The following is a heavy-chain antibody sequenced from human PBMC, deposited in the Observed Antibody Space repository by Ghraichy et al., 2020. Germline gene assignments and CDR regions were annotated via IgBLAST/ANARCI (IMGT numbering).Heavy chain of an antibody. D-gene: IGHD2-2*01. J-gene: IGHJ4*02. CDR1: GGTFSSYA. Sequence: SVKVSCKASGGTFSSYAISWVRQAPGQGLEWMGGIIPIFGTANYAQKFQGRVTITADQSTSTAYMELSSLRSEDTAVYYCARDPPKVVPAARFPDDYWGQGTLVTVSS. CDR3: ARDPPKVVPAARFPDDY. V-gene: IGHV1-69*13. CDR2: IIPIFGTA.